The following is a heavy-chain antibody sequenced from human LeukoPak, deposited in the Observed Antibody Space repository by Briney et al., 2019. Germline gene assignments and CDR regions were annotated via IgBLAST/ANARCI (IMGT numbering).Heavy chain of an antibody. V-gene: IGHV1-2*06. J-gene: IGHJ4*02. CDR2: INPSSGGT. Sequence: ASVKVSCKASGYTFTDYYMHWVRQAPGQGLEWMGRINPSSGGTNYAQKFQGRVTTTRDTSISTAYMELSRLRSDDTAVYYCARDPGSPNYFDCWGQGTLVTVSS. D-gene: IGHD1-14*01. CDR3: ARDPGSPNYFDC. CDR1: GYTFTDYY.